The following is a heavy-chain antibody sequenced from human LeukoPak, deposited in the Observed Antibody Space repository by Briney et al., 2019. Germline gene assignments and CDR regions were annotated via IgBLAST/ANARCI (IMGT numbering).Heavy chain of an antibody. CDR1: RFIFSNYW. Sequence: PGGSLILSCAASRFIFSNYWMSWVRQAPGKGLVWVSRINSDGSSTSYADSVKGRFTISRDNAKNTLYLQMNSLRAEDTAVYYCARLVNDFRVYPNDYWGQGTLVTVSS. CDR2: INSDGSST. V-gene: IGHV3-74*01. CDR3: ARLVNDFRVYPNDY. D-gene: IGHD6-13*01. J-gene: IGHJ4*02.